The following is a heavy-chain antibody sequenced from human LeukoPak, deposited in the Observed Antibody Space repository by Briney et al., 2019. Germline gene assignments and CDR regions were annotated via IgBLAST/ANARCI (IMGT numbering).Heavy chain of an antibody. V-gene: IGHV4-34*01. CDR1: GGSFSGYY. D-gene: IGHD3-10*01. CDR2: INHSGST. J-gene: IGHJ6*02. CDR3: ARAPRQLERITMVRGVKVRGEPPLVMDV. Sequence: SETLSLTCAVHGGSFSGYYWSWIRQPPGKGLEWIGEINHSGSTNYNPSLKSRVTISVDTSKNQFSLKLSSVTAADTAVYYCARAPRQLERITMVRGVKVRGEPPLVMDVWGQGTTVTVSS.